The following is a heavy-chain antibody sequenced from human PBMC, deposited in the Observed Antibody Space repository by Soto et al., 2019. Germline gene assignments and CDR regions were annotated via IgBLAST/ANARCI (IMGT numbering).Heavy chain of an antibody. Sequence: GGSLRLSCAASGFTFSSYDMHWVRQATGKGLEWVSAIGTAGDTYYPGSVKGRFTISRENAKNSLYLQMNSLRAGDTAVYYCARGIRGYSGYVVDYWGQGTLVTVSS. CDR2: IGTAGDT. V-gene: IGHV3-13*01. D-gene: IGHD5-12*01. CDR1: GFTFSSYD. CDR3: ARGIRGYSGYVVDY. J-gene: IGHJ4*02.